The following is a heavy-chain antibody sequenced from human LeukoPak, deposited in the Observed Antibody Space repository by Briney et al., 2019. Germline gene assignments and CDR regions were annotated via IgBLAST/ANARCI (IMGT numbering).Heavy chain of an antibody. CDR2: ISGSGRST. V-gene: IGHV3-23*01. D-gene: IGHD3-22*01. CDR3: AKDRILYYYDSSGYHY. Sequence: PWGSLRLSCAASGFTFSSYAMSWVRQAPGKGLEWVSAISGSGRSTYYADSVKGRFTISRDNAKNTLFLQMNILRADDTAVYYCAKDRILYYYDSSGYHYWGQGTLVTVSS. CDR1: GFTFSSYA. J-gene: IGHJ4*02.